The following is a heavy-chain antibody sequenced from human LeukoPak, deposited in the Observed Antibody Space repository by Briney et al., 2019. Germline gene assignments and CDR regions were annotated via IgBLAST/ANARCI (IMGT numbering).Heavy chain of an antibody. CDR1: GASISSYY. CDR2: IYHSGSN. Sequence: SETLSLTCTVSGASISSYYWSWIRQPPGKGLEWIGYIYHSGSNNYNPSPKSRVTISADTSKDQFSLKLASMTAADTAVYYCATGYSSTWYYFDYWGQGTLVTVSS. CDR3: ATGYSSTWYYFDY. J-gene: IGHJ4*02. D-gene: IGHD6-13*01. V-gene: IGHV4-59*01.